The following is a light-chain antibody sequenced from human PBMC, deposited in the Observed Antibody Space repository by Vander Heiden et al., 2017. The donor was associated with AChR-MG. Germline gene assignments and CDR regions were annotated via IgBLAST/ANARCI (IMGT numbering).Light chain of an antibody. Sequence: DIQLTPSPTSLSASVGDRVTITCQASQDIRTSLNWYQHKPGKAPKLLIYDASNLETGDASRFSGGGFGTEFTLTISSLQPEDVATYYCQQQDYRPFTFGQGTKLEI. V-gene: IGKV1-33*01. CDR3: QQQDYRPFT. CDR1: QDIRTS. CDR2: DAS. J-gene: IGKJ2*01.